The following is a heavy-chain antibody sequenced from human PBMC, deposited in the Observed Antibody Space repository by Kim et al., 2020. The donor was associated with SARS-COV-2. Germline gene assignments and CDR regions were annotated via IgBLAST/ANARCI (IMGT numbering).Heavy chain of an antibody. J-gene: IGHJ3*02. CDR1: GFTLSAYD. CDR3: VRDRMGGAFDM. Sequence: GGSLRLSCATSGFTLSAYDMNWVRQAPGKGLEWLSFITKSSTTMYYADSVEGRFTISRDNAKNSLFLQMNSLRDEDTALYYCVRDRMGGAFDMWGQGTMVTVSS. V-gene: IGHV3-48*02. CDR2: ITKSSTTM. D-gene: IGHD3-16*01.